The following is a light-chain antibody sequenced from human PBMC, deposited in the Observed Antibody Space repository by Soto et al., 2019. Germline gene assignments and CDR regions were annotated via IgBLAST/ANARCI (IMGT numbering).Light chain of an antibody. CDR1: QTVGRS. CDR2: DAS. J-gene: IGKJ5*01. CDR3: QQRFNWPRT. V-gene: IGKV3-11*01. Sequence: EIVLTQSPATLSLSPGERATLSCRASQTVGRSLAWYQQKPGQAPRLLISDASNRATGIPARFSGSGSGTDFTLTVSSLESEDFAIYFCQQRFNWPRTFGQGTRLEIK.